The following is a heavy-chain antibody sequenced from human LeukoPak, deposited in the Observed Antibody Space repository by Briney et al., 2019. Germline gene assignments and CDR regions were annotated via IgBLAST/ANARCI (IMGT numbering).Heavy chain of an antibody. CDR1: GGSISSNNYY. V-gene: IGHV4-39*01. CDR3: ADYDSSGCYVDY. D-gene: IGHD3-22*01. CDR2: IYYSGTT. Sequence: PSETLSLTCTVSGGSISSNNYYWGWICQPPGKGLEWIGTIYYSGTTYYNPSLKSRVTISVDTSKNQFSLKLSSVTAADTAVYYCADYDSSGCYVDYWGQGTLVTVSS. J-gene: IGHJ4*02.